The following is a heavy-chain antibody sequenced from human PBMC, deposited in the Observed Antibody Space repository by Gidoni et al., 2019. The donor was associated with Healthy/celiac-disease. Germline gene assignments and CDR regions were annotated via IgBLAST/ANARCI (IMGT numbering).Heavy chain of an antibody. V-gene: IGHV3-30*01. Sequence: QVQLVESGGGVVQPGRSLRLSCAASGFTFSSYALHWVRQAPGKGLEWVAVISYDGSNKYYADSVKGRFTISRDNSKNTLYLQMNSLRAEDTAVYYCARDRDTVTTRPSRYFQHWGQGTLVTVSS. CDR3: ARDRDTVTTRPSRYFQH. D-gene: IGHD4-17*01. CDR2: ISYDGSNK. CDR1: GFTFSSYA. J-gene: IGHJ1*01.